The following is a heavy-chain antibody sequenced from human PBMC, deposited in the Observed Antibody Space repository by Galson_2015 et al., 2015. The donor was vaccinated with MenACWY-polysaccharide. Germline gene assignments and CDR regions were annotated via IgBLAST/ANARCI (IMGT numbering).Heavy chain of an antibody. J-gene: IGHJ5*02. CDR2: IYYSGFT. D-gene: IGHD3-10*01. V-gene: IGHV4-31*02. CDR3: AMSKVTSGSFGWFGP. Sequence: WIRQHPEKGLEWIGYIYYSGFTKSNPSLKSRVSVSMDTSKNQFSLRLSSVTAADTAVYYCAMSKVTSGSFGWFGPWGQGILVTVSS.